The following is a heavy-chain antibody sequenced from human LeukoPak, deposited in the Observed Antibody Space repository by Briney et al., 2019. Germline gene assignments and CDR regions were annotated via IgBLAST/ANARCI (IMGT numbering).Heavy chain of an antibody. J-gene: IGHJ4*02. V-gene: IGHV3-48*03. CDR3: ARVLGIVGG. CDR2: ISSSGTSM. CDR1: GFTFSSYE. Sequence: GGSLRLSCAASGFTFSSYEMNWVRQAPGKGLEWVSYISSSGTSMYYADSVKGRFTISRDNAKNSLYLQMNSLRADDTAVYYCARVLGIVGGWGQGTLVTVSS. D-gene: IGHD1-26*01.